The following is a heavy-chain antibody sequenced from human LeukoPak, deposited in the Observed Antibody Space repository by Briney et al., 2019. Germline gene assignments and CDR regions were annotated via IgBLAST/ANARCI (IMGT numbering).Heavy chain of an antibody. Sequence: GGSPRLSCAASGFTFDDYSMHWVRQAPGKGLEWVSGISWNSGGAGYADSVKGRFTISRDNAKNSLYLQMNSLRTEDTALYYCAKDRTYSGYDALDYWGQGTLVTVSS. CDR1: GFTFDDYS. V-gene: IGHV3-9*01. CDR3: AKDRTYSGYDALDY. CDR2: ISWNSGGA. J-gene: IGHJ4*02. D-gene: IGHD5-12*01.